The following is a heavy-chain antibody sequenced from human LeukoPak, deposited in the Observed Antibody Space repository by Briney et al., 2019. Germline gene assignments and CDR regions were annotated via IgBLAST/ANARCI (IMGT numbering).Heavy chain of an antibody. CDR1: GFTFSSYA. V-gene: IGHV3-48*01. J-gene: IGHJ4*02. D-gene: IGHD3-3*01. CDR3: ARGFLEGIDY. Sequence: GGSLRLSCAASGFTFSSYAINWVRQAPGKGLEWVSYIRTGSSTIYYADSAKGRFTISRDNAKNSLYLQMNSLRAEDTAVYYCARGFLEGIDYWGQGTLVTVSS. CDR2: IRTGSSTI.